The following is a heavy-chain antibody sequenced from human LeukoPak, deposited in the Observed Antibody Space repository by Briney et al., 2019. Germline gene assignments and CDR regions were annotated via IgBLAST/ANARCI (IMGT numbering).Heavy chain of an antibody. Sequence: PGASVKVACKASGYTFTGYYMHWVRQAPGQGREWMGWINPNSGGTNYAQKFQGRVTMTRDTSISTAYMELSRLRSDDTAVYYCANERDDILTGYSALDYWGQGTLVTVSS. J-gene: IGHJ4*02. V-gene: IGHV1-2*02. D-gene: IGHD3-9*01. CDR1: GYTFTGYY. CDR3: ANERDDILTGYSALDY. CDR2: INPNSGGT.